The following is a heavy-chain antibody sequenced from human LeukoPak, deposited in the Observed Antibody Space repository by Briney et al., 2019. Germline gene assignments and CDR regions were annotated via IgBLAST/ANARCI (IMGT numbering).Heavy chain of an antibody. D-gene: IGHD6-19*01. J-gene: IGHJ5*02. CDR3: AHRRGSNAWSGWFDP. CDR1: GFSLSNSGVG. CDR2: IYWDDDK. V-gene: IGHV2-5*02. Sequence: SGPTLVRPTQTLTLTCTFSGFSLSNSGVGVGWIRQPPGKALEWLALIYWDDDKRYSPSLRTRLTITKDTSKNQVVLTMTDMDPVDTATYYCAHRRGSNAWSGWFDPWGQGTLVTVSS.